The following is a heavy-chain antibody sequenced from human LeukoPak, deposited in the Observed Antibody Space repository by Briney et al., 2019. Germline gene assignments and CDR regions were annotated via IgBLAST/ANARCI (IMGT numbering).Heavy chain of an antibody. CDR3: AIAVRFWSGYYSRYFDY. V-gene: IGHV4-34*01. D-gene: IGHD3-3*01. CDR2: INHSGST. J-gene: IGHJ4*02. Sequence: SETLSLTCAVYGGSFSGYYWSWIRQPPGKGLEWIGEINHSGSTNYNPSLKSRVTISVDTSKNQFSLKLSSVTAADTDVYYCAIAVRFWSGYYSRYFDYWGQGTLVTVSS. CDR1: GGSFSGYY.